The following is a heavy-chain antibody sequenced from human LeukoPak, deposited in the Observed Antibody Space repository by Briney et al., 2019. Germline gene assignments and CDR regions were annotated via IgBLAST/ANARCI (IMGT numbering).Heavy chain of an antibody. J-gene: IGHJ6*02. V-gene: IGHV3-23*01. Sequence: GGSLRLSCAASGIPFSNYAMSWVRQSPGKGLEWVSGISGSGGATDYADFVKGRFTVSRDNSKNTLYLQMNTLRAGDTAVYYCAKRPSETNYNGLDVWGQGTTVTVSS. D-gene: IGHD2-8*01. CDR3: AKRPSETNYNGLDV. CDR1: GIPFSNYA. CDR2: ISGSGGAT.